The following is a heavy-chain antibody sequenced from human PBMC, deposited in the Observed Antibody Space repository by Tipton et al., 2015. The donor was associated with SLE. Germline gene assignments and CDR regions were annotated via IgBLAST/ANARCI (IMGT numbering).Heavy chain of an antibody. CDR3: VRLELPATKADY. CDR2: IYTRGRT. V-gene: IGHV4-61*02. J-gene: IGHJ4*02. Sequence: TLSLTCTVSGGSISSATYYWSWIRQPAGKTLEWIWRIYTRGRTNFNPSLKSRVTLSPDRSKNQFSLKLDSATAADTAVYYCVRLELPATKADYWGPGTLVTVSS. CDR1: GGSISSATYY. D-gene: IGHD5-24*01.